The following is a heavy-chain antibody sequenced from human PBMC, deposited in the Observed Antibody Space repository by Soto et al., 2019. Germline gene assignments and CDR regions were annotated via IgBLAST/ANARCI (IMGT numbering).Heavy chain of an antibody. CDR3: AKGQYSSTWVAYFDF. V-gene: IGHV1-8*01. CDR2: MNPNSGNT. J-gene: IGHJ4*02. D-gene: IGHD5-18*01. CDR1: GYTFTSYD. Sequence: ASVKVSCKASGYTFTSYDINWVRQATGQGLEWMGWMNPNSGNTGYAQKFQGRVTMTRNTSISTAYMELNSLRAEDTALYYCAKGQYSSTWVAYFDFWGQGTLVTVSS.